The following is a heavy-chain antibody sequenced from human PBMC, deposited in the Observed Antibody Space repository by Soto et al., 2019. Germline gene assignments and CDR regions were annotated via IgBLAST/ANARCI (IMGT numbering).Heavy chain of an antibody. Sequence: QVQLPQWGAGLLKPSETLSLTCAVYGGSFSGYYWTWIRQPPGKGLEWIGEINHSGSTIYNPSLKSRVAISIDTSKNQFSLKLSSVTAADTAMYYCARGEGGFQHWGQGTLVTVSS. CDR2: INHSGST. J-gene: IGHJ1*01. V-gene: IGHV4-34*01. CDR1: GGSFSGYY. CDR3: ARGEGGFQH.